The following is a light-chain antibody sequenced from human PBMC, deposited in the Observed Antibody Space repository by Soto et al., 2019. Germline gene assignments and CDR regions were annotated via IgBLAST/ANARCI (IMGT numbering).Light chain of an antibody. CDR2: AAS. J-gene: IGKJ3*01. CDR3: QQYDNLPVT. Sequence: DIQMTQSPSSLSAFVGDRVTITCQASQDISTYVNWYQQKPGKTPNLLIYAASNLETRVPSRFSGSGSGTKFTLTISRLLSEDIGTYYCQQYDNLPVTFGPGTKVNVK. V-gene: IGKV1-33*01. CDR1: QDISTY.